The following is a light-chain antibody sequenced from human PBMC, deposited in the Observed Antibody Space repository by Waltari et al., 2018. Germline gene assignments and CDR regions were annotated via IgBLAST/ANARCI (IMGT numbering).Light chain of an antibody. CDR2: EVN. J-gene: IGLJ2*01. Sequence: QSALTQPASVSGSPGQSIPIPCTGTSRDVGCFNLVPWYQLLPGKAPKLLISEVNKRPSGVSNRFSGSKSGITASLTISGLQAGDEADYYCCSYAGSTTFVLFGGGTKLTVL. CDR3: CSYAGSTTFVL. CDR1: SRDVGCFNL. V-gene: IGLV2-23*02.